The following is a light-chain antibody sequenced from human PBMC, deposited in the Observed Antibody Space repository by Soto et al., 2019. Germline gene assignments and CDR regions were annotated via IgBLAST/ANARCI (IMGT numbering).Light chain of an antibody. V-gene: IGLV2-11*01. J-gene: IGLJ2*01. CDR3: CSHAGMYIYVV. Sequence: QSALTQPRSVSGSPGQSVTISCTGTSSDVGGYKFVSWYQQHPGKAPKLIIYDVSKRPSGVPDRFSGSKSGNTASLTISGLQAEDEADYYCCSHAGMYIYVVFGGGTKLTVL. CDR2: DVS. CDR1: SSDVGGYKF.